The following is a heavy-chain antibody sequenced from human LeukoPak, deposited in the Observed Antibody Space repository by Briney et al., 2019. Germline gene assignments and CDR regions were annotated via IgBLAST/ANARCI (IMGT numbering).Heavy chain of an antibody. CDR2: LYSDGNT. D-gene: IGHD1-14*01. J-gene: IGHJ4*02. V-gene: IGHV3-53*01. CDR1: GFTVITND. Sequence: WGSLRLSCAASGFTVITNDMTWVRQAPGKGLEWVSVLYSDGNTKYADSVQGRFTISRDNSKNTLYLEMNSLSPDDTAVYYCARGVEPLAANTLAYWGQGTLVTVSS. CDR3: ARGVEPLAANTLAY.